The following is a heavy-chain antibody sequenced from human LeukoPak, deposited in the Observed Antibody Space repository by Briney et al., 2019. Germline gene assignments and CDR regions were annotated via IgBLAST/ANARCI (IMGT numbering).Heavy chain of an antibody. CDR1: GGTFSSYA. CDR3: ARLRFLEWLPKVRYMDV. D-gene: IGHD3-3*01. CDR2: IIPIFGTA. J-gene: IGHJ6*03. Sequence: ASVKVSCKASGGTFSSYAISWVRQAPGQGLEWMGGIIPIFGTANYAQKFQGRVTITADESTSTAYMELSSLRSEDTAVYYCARLRFLEWLPKVRYMDVWGKGTTVTVSS. V-gene: IGHV1-69*13.